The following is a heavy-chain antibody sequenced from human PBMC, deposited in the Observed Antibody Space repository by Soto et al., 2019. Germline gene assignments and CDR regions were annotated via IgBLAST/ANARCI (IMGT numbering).Heavy chain of an antibody. Sequence: EVQLVESGGGLVQPGGSLRLSCAASGFTFSSYDMHWVRQATGNGLEWVSAIGTAGDTYYPGSVKGRFTISRENAKNSLYLQMNSLRAGDTAVYYCARALIEGIAAARDDSYWYFDLWGRGTLVTVSS. D-gene: IGHD6-13*01. V-gene: IGHV3-13*04. CDR1: GFTFSSYD. CDR2: IGTAGDT. CDR3: ARALIEGIAAARDDSYWYFDL. J-gene: IGHJ2*01.